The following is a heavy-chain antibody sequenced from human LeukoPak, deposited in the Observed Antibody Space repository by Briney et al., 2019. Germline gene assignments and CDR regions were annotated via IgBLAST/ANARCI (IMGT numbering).Heavy chain of an antibody. J-gene: IGHJ6*03. CDR1: GFTLSLYS. D-gene: IGHD3-3*01. V-gene: IGHV3-21*01. CDR2: IGRSSQYI. CDR3: ARDASNIDFAPYFYYMDV. Sequence: GGSLRLSCTASGFTLSLYSMHWVRQAPGKGLEWVSSIGRSSQYIYYGDSVRGRFTISRDNAKNSLYLDMNSPRAENTAVYYCARDASNIDFAPYFYYMDVWGKGTTVTVSS.